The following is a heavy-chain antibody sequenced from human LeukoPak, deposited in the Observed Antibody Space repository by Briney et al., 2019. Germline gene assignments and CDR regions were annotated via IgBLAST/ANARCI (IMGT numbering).Heavy chain of an antibody. D-gene: IGHD3-10*01. Sequence: SETLSLACTVSGGSISSYYWSWIRQPPGKGLEWIGEINHSGSTNYNPSLKSRVTISVDTSKNQFSLKLSSVTAADTAVYYCARDTYYYGSGSYYFDYWGQGTLVTVSS. V-gene: IGHV4-59*12. J-gene: IGHJ4*02. CDR2: INHSGST. CDR1: GGSISSYY. CDR3: ARDTYYYGSGSYYFDY.